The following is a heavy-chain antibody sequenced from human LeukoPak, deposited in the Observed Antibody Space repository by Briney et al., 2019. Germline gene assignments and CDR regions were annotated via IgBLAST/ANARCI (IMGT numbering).Heavy chain of an antibody. V-gene: IGHV1-2*02. CDR1: GYTFTGYY. CDR2: INPNSGGT. D-gene: IGHD3-22*01. J-gene: IGHJ4*02. CDR3: ARGGDSSGYYSSQGDY. Sequence: GASVKVSCKASGYTFTGYYMHWVRQAPGQGLEWMGWINPNSGGTNYAQRFQGGVTMTRDTSISTAYIELNRLRSDDTAVYYCARGGDSSGYYSSQGDYWGQGTLVTASS.